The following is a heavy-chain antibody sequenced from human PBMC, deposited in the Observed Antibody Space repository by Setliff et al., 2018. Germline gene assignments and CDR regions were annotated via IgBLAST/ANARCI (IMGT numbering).Heavy chain of an antibody. Sequence: GGSLRLSCAASGFTFSGYYMQWVRQAPGKGLEWVANIKQDGSEKFYVDSVKGRFTISRDNAKNSLYLQMNSLRAEDTAVYYCARARGGYDFDYWGQGTLVTVSS. CDR3: ARARGGYDFDY. CDR1: GFTFSGYY. D-gene: IGHD5-12*01. J-gene: IGHJ4*02. V-gene: IGHV3-7*01. CDR2: IKQDGSEK.